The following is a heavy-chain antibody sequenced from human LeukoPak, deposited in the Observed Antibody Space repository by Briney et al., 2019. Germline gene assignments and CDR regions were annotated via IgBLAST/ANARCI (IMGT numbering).Heavy chain of an antibody. V-gene: IGHV4-31*03. CDR3: ARARGYYYDSSGYYHTSILDY. Sequence: SQTLSLTCTVSGGSISSGGYYWSWIRQHPGTGLEWIGYIYYSGSTYYNPSLKSRVTISVDTSKNQFSLKLSSVTAADTAVYYCARARGYYYDSSGYYHTSILDYWGQGTLVTVSS. CDR2: IYYSGST. CDR1: GGSISSGGYY. D-gene: IGHD3-22*01. J-gene: IGHJ4*02.